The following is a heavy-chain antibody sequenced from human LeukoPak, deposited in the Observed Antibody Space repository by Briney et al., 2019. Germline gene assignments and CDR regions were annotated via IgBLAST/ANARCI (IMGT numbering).Heavy chain of an antibody. D-gene: IGHD3-22*01. V-gene: IGHV1-69*06. J-gene: IGHJ6*03. CDR3: ARATTLMIYYMDV. Sequence: ASVKVSCKASGGTFTSYGISWVRQAPGQGLEWMGGIIPIFGTANYAQKFQGRVTITADKSTSTAYMELSSLRSEDTAVYYCARATTLMIYYMDVWGKGTTVTVSS. CDR1: GGTFTSYG. CDR2: IIPIFGTA.